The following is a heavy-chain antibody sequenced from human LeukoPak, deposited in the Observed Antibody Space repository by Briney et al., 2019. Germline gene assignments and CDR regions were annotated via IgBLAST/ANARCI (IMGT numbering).Heavy chain of an antibody. J-gene: IGHJ4*02. CDR1: GGSISSYY. V-gene: IGHV4-59*01. CDR3: AGLDYGDYRGIDY. CDR2: IYYSGST. D-gene: IGHD4-17*01. Sequence: PSETLSLTCTVSGGSISSYYWSWIRQPPGKGLEWIGYIYYSGSTNYNPSLKSRVTISVDTSKNQFSLKLSSVTAADTAVYYCAGLDYGDYRGIDYWGQGTLVTVSS.